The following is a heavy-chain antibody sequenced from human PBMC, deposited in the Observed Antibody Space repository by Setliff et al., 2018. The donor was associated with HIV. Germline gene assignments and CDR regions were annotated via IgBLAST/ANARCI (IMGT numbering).Heavy chain of an antibody. Sequence: GASLKISCQGSGYIFTGYWVGWVRQMAGKGLEWMGMVHPVDSDVRYSPSFEGQVTISADKSTSTAYLQWTGLKASDTAMYYCARIGDTSGYYFYIFDLWGQGTMVTVSS. CDR3: ARIGDTSGYYFYIFDL. V-gene: IGHV5-51*01. J-gene: IGHJ3*01. CDR2: VHPVDSDV. D-gene: IGHD3-22*01. CDR1: GYIFTGYW.